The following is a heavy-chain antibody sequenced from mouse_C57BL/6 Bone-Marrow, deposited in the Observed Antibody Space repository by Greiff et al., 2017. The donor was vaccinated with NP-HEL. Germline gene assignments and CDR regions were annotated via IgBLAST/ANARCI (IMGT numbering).Heavy chain of an antibody. V-gene: IGHV1-76*01. Sequence: QVQLQQSGAELVRPGASVKLSCKASGYTFTDYYINWVKQRPGQGLEWIARIYPGSGNTYYNEKFKGKATLTAEKSSSTAYMQLSSLTSEDSAVYFCAREHYYGSSYLFDYWGQGTTLTVSS. CDR2: IYPGSGNT. J-gene: IGHJ2*01. CDR1: GYTFTDYY. D-gene: IGHD1-1*01. CDR3: AREHYYGSSYLFDY.